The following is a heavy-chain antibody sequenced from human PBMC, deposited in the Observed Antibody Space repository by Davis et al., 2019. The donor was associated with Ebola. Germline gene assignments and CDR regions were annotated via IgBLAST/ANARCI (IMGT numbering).Heavy chain of an antibody. Sequence: ASVKVSCKASGYTFTNYDINWVRQATGQGLEWMGWMNPYSGNAGYAQKFQGRVSMTRTTSISTAYMELSSLSSEDTAVYYCTRAPPGSNWNYGGNWFDPWGQGTLVTVPS. J-gene: IGHJ5*02. D-gene: IGHD1-7*01. CDR2: MNPYSGNA. V-gene: IGHV1-8*01. CDR1: GYTFTNYD. CDR3: TRAPPGSNWNYGGNWFDP.